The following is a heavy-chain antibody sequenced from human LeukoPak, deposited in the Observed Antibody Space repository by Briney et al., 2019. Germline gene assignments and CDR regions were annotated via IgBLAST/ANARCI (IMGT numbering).Heavy chain of an antibody. CDR3: ARTTTKYNTYDY. J-gene: IGHJ4*02. V-gene: IGHV4-61*01. Sequence: SETLSLTCTVSGGSVTSGSHYWSWVRQPPGRGLEWIGNIYYSGNANYNPSLKSRVTISVDTSKNQFSLKLNSMTAADTAVYYCARTTTKYNTYDYWGQGTLVTVSS. CDR2: IYYSGNA. CDR1: GGSVTSGSHY. D-gene: IGHD4-17*01.